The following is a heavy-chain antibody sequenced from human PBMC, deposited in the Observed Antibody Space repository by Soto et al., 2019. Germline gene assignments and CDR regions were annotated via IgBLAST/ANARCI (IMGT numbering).Heavy chain of an antibody. Sequence: QVQLQESGPGLVKPSQTLSLTCTVSGGSISSGDYYWSWIRQPPGKGLEWIGYIYYSGSTYYNPSLKSRVTISVDTSKNQFSLKLSSVTAADTAVYYCARLPLSSYDSSGYWESADYWGQGTLVTVSS. CDR2: IYYSGST. V-gene: IGHV4-30-4*01. D-gene: IGHD3-22*01. CDR3: ARLPLSSYDSSGYWESADY. J-gene: IGHJ4*02. CDR1: GGSISSGDYY.